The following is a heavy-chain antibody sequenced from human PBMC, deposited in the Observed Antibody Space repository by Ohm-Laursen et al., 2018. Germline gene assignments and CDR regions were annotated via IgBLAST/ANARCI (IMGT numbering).Heavy chain of an antibody. D-gene: IGHD6-13*01. J-gene: IGHJ3*02. CDR1: GFTFDNYA. V-gene: IGHV3-9*01. CDR3: AKDVAAASHLSSAFDM. CDR2: ISWNNGYI. Sequence: SLRLSCAASGFTFDNYAMHWVRQAPGKGLEWVSGISWNNGYIGYADSVRGRISISRDNDQNSLYLQMNRLRIEDTALYYCAKDVAAASHLSSAFDMWGQGTKVTVSS.